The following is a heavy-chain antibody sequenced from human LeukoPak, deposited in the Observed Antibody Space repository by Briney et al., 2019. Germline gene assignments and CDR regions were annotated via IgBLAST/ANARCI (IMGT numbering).Heavy chain of an antibody. J-gene: IGHJ4*01. CDR3: VSMIVVDYYFDY. Sequence: GGSLRLSCAASGLTFDDHGMRWVRQAPGKWLEWVSGINWNGGSTGYAYSVKGRFTISRDNAKNSLYLQMNSLRAEDTAVYYCVSMIVVDYYFDYWSHGTLVTVSP. CDR1: GLTFDDHG. D-gene: IGHD3-22*01. CDR2: INWNGGST. V-gene: IGHV3-20*04.